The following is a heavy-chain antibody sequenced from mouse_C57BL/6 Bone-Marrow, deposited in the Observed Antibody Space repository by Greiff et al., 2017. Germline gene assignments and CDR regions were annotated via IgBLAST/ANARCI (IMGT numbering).Heavy chain of an antibody. D-gene: IGHD1-1*01. J-gene: IGHJ3*01. CDR1: GYTFTSYW. V-gene: IGHV1-64*01. CDR3: ARTFTTVVARTAWFAY. CDR2: IHPNSGST. Sequence: VQLQQPGAELVKPGASVKLSCKASGYTFTSYWMHWVKQRPGQGLEWIGMIHPNSGSTNYNEKFKSKATLTVDKSSSTAYMQLSSLTSEDSAVYYCARTFTTVVARTAWFAYWGQGTLVTVSA.